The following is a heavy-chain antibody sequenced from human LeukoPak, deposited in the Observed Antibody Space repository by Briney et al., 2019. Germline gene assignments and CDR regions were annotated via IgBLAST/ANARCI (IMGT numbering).Heavy chain of an antibody. Sequence: ASVKVSCKASGYTFTSYGISWVRQAPGQGLEWMGWISAYNGNTNYAQKLQGRVTMTTDTSTSTAYMELRSLRSDDTAVYYCARDRLAVAANAYYFDYWGQGTLVTVSS. CDR3: ARDRLAVAANAYYFDY. CDR1: GYTFTSYG. CDR2: ISAYNGNT. J-gene: IGHJ4*02. V-gene: IGHV1-18*01. D-gene: IGHD6-19*01.